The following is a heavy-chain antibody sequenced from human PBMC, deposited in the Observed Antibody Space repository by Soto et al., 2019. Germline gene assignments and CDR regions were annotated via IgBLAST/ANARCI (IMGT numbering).Heavy chain of an antibody. Sequence: QVQLVKSGAEVKKPGASVKVSCKASGYTFSSYAISWVRQAPGQGLEWMGWISAYNGNTKYAQKLQGRVTMTTATPTSTAYMEPRSLRSDDTAVYYCARDSPPVDHWGQGTLVTVSS. CDR2: ISAYNGNT. CDR1: GYTFSSYA. V-gene: IGHV1-18*01. J-gene: IGHJ4*02. CDR3: ARDSPPVDH.